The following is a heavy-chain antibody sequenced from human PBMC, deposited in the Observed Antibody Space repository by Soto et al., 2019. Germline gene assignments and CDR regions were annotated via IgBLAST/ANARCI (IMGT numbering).Heavy chain of an antibody. D-gene: IGHD6-13*01. CDR1: GGSISSYY. Sequence: SETLSLTCTVSGGSISSYYWSWIRQPPGKGLEWIGYIYYSGSTNYNPSLKSRVTISVDTSKNQFSLKLSSVTAADTAVYYCARYSSSWYNWFDPWGQGTLVTVS. V-gene: IGHV4-59*01. CDR3: ARYSSSWYNWFDP. J-gene: IGHJ5*02. CDR2: IYYSGST.